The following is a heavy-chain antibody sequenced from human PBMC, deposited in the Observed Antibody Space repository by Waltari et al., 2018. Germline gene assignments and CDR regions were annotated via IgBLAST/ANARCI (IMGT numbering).Heavy chain of an antibody. CDR3: ARDYYDSSGYPH. D-gene: IGHD3-22*01. V-gene: IGHV4-39*07. CDR1: GGSISSSSYY. CDR2: IYYSGST. Sequence: QLQLQESGPGLVKPSETLSLTCTVSGGSISSSSYYWGWTRQPPGKGLEWIGSIYYSGSTYYNPSLKSRVTISVDTSKNQFSLKLSSVTAADTAVYYCARDYYDSSGYPHWGQGTLVTVSS. J-gene: IGHJ4*02.